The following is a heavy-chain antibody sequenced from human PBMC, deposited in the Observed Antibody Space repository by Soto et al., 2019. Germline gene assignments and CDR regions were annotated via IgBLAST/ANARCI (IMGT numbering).Heavy chain of an antibody. CDR2: INHSGST. CDR1: GGSFSGYY. J-gene: IGHJ4*02. CDR3: ARGLYDYIWGSYRATYFDY. D-gene: IGHD3-16*02. V-gene: IGHV4-34*01. Sequence: SETLSLTCGVYGGSFSGYYWSWIRQPPGKGLEWIGEINHSGSTNYNPSLKSRVTISVDTSKNQFSLKLSSATAADTAVYYCARGLYDYIWGSYRATYFDYWGQGTLVTVSS.